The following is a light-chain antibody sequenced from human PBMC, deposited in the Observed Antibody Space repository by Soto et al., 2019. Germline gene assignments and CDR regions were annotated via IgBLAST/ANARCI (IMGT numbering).Light chain of an antibody. CDR1: QSISRW. CDR3: QQYNSYRT. V-gene: IGKV1-5*01. Sequence: DIQMTQSPSTLSASVGGRVTITCRASQSISRWLAWHQQKPGKAPKLLIHDASTLESGVPSRLSGSGSGTEFILTISSMQPDDFATYYCQQYNSYRTFGQGTKVDIK. CDR2: DAS. J-gene: IGKJ1*01.